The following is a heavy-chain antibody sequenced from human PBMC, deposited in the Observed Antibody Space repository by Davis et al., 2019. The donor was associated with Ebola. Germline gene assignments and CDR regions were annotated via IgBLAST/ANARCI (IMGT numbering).Heavy chain of an antibody. Sequence: GSLRLSCAVYGGSFSGYYWSWIRQPPGKGLEWIGEINHSGSTNYNPSLKSRVTISVDTSKNQFSLKLSSVTAADTAVYYCARGQLVLLWFGEPHSRSSGSLDPWGQGTLVTVSS. CDR1: GGSFSGYY. J-gene: IGHJ5*02. CDR3: ARGQLVLLWFGEPHSRSSGSLDP. CDR2: INHSGST. V-gene: IGHV4-34*01. D-gene: IGHD3-10*01.